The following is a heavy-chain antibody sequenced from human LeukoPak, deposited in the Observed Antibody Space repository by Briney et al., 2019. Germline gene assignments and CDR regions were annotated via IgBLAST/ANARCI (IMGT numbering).Heavy chain of an antibody. Sequence: GGSLRLSCAASGFSLSSAWTSWVRQAPGKGLEWVGRIKNKAGGGTTDHAAPVKGRFTISRDDSSNMVYLQMNSLKTEDTAVYYCTVNQESTAWGQGTLVTVSS. CDR1: GFSLSSAW. D-gene: IGHD2-8*02. V-gene: IGHV3-15*07. CDR3: TVNQESTA. J-gene: IGHJ5*02. CDR2: IKNKAGGGTT.